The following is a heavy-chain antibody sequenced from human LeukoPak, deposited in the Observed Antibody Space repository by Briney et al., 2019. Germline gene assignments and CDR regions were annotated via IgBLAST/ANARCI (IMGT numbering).Heavy chain of an antibody. D-gene: IGHD4-23*01. V-gene: IGHV3-23*01. CDR3: ARVGYDYGGNGVDY. Sequence: GGSLRLSCAASGFTFSSYAMNWVRQAPGKGLEWVSAISGSGGSTYYADSVKGRFTISRDNSKNTLYLQMNSLRAEDTAVYYCARVGYDYGGNGVDYWGQGTLVTVSS. J-gene: IGHJ4*02. CDR1: GFTFSSYA. CDR2: ISGSGGST.